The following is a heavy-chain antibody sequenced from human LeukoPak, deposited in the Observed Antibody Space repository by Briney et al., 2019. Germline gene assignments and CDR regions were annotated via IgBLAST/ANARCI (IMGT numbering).Heavy chain of an antibody. J-gene: IGHJ2*01. V-gene: IGHV4-30-4*01. CDR2: IYYSGST. D-gene: IGHD1-1*01. CDR1: SGSISSGDYY. CDR3: AREGGHNPDWYFDL. Sequence: PSQTLSLTCTVSSGSISSGDYYWSWIRQPPGKGLEWIGYIYYSGSTYYNPSLKSRVTISVDTSKNQFSLKLSSVTAADTAVYYCAREGGHNPDWYFDLWGRGTLVTVSS.